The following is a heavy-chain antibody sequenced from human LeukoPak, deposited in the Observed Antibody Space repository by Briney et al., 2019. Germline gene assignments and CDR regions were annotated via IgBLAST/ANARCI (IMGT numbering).Heavy chain of an antibody. CDR1: GGTFSSYA. CDR3: ARDHDDYSNYGTWDDAFDI. CDR2: IIPIFGTA. D-gene: IGHD4-11*01. J-gene: IGHJ3*02. V-gene: IGHV1-69*05. Sequence: SVKVSCKASGGTFSSYAISWVRQAPGQGLEWMGGIIPIFGTANYAQKFQGRVTITTDESTSTAYMELSSLRSEDTAVYYCARDHDDYSNYGTWDDAFDIWGQGTMVTVSS.